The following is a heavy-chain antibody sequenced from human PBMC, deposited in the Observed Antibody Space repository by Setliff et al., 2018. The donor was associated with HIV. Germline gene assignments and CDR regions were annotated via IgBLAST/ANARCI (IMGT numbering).Heavy chain of an antibody. CDR3: ARDIPPEYPGFDL. V-gene: IGHV3-11*04. J-gene: IGHJ3*01. Sequence: GGSLRLSCAASGFRFSDYYMNWIRQAPGKGLEWISSISSSGRTIKYADSVKGRFTISRDNAKGSLYLQMNSLRVEDTAVYYCARDIPPEYPGFDLWGQGTVVTVSS. CDR1: GFRFSDYY. D-gene: IGHD6-6*01. CDR2: ISSSGRTI.